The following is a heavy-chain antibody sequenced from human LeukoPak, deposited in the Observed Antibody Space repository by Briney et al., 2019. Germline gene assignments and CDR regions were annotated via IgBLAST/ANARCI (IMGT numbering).Heavy chain of an antibody. J-gene: IGHJ4*02. D-gene: IGHD3-10*01. V-gene: IGHV1-24*01. Sequence: GASVKVSCKVSGYTLTELSMHWVRQAPGKGLEWMGGSDPEDGETIYAQKFQGRVTMTEDTSTDTAYMELSSLRSEDTAVYYCATSSLWYYYGSGSYYSDYWGQGTLVTVSS. CDR1: GYTLTELS. CDR2: SDPEDGET. CDR3: ATSSLWYYYGSGSYYSDY.